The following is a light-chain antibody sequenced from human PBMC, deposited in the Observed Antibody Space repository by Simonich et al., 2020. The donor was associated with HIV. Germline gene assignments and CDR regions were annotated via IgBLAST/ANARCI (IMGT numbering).Light chain of an antibody. CDR1: SSDVGSYNL. Sequence: QSALTQPASVSGSPGQSITISCTGTSSDVGSYNLVSWYQQHPGKAPKLMIYECNKRPSGVSNRFSGSKSGNTASLTISGLQAEDEADYYCCSYTSSSTWVFGGGTKLTVL. CDR3: CSYTSSSTWV. V-gene: IGLV2-14*02. CDR2: ECN. J-gene: IGLJ3*02.